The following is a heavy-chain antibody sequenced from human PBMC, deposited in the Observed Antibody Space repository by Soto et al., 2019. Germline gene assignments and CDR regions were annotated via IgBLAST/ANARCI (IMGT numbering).Heavy chain of an antibody. CDR3: AKDRGYSSSGLDY. J-gene: IGHJ4*02. CDR2: ISGSGGST. D-gene: IGHD6-6*01. CDR1: GFTFSSYA. Sequence: GGSPRLSCAASGFTFSSYAMSWVRPAPGKGLEWVSAISGSGGSTYYADSVKGRFTISRDNSKNTLFLQMNSLRAEDTAVYYCAKDRGYSSSGLDYWGQGTLVTVSS. V-gene: IGHV3-23*01.